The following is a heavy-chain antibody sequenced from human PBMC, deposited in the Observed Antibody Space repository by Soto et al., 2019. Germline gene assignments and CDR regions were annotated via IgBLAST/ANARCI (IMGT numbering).Heavy chain of an antibody. CDR1: GGSISSYY. Sequence: SETLSLTCTVSGGSISSYYWSWIRQPPGKGLEWIGYIYYSGSTNYNPSHKSRVTISVDTSKNQFSLKLSSVTAADTAVYYCARGNYYANSGFDYWGQGTLVTVSS. V-gene: IGHV4-59*01. J-gene: IGHJ4*02. CDR3: ARGNYYANSGFDY. CDR2: IYYSGST. D-gene: IGHD3-10*01.